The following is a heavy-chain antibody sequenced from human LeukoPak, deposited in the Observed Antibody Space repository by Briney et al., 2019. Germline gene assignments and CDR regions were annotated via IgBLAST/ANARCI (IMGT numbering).Heavy chain of an antibody. Sequence: SVKVSCKASGYTFTSYYLHWVRQAPGQGLEWMGGIIPIIGTANYAQKFQGRVTITADESTSTAYMELSSLRSEDTAVYYCARGWPQDYYYYYMDVWGKGTTVTVSS. CDR2: IIPIIGTA. CDR3: ARGWPQDYYYYYMDV. CDR1: GYTFTSYY. D-gene: IGHD6-13*01. J-gene: IGHJ6*03. V-gene: IGHV1-69*13.